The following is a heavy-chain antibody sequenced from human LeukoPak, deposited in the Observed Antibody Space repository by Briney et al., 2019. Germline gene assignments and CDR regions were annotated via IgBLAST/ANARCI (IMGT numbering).Heavy chain of an antibody. J-gene: IGHJ3*02. CDR3: ARAGGTYYGIASDI. D-gene: IGHD1-26*01. Sequence: PGGSLRLSCAASGFTFSSYSMNWVRQAPGKGLEWVSSISSSSYIYYVDSVKGRFTISRDNAKNSLYLQMNSLRAEDTAVYYCARAGGTYYGIASDIWGQGTMVTVSS. V-gene: IGHV3-21*01. CDR1: GFTFSSYS. CDR2: ISSSSYI.